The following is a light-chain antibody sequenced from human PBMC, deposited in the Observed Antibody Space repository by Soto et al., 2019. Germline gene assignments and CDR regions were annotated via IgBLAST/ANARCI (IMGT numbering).Light chain of an antibody. CDR1: NSDIGNYNI. CDR2: EVT. J-gene: IGLJ1*01. Sequence: QSALTQPSSVSGSPGQSITISCTGSNSDIGNYNIVSWYQQHPDKAPQLIIYEVTKRPSGVSNRFSGSKSGNTASLTISGLQAEDEGDYHCCSYAGRNVFVFGTGTKSPS. V-gene: IGLV2-23*02. CDR3: CSYAGRNVFV.